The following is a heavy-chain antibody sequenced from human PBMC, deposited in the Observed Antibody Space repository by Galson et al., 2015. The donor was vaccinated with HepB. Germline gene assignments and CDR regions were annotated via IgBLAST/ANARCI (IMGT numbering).Heavy chain of an antibody. CDR2: ISGSGGST. CDR3: AKDPDIVVVPAANFDY. CDR1: GFTFSSYA. Sequence: SLRLSCAASGFTFSSYAMSWVRQAPGKGLEWVSAISGSGGSTYYADSVKGRFTFSRDNSKNTLYLQMNSLRAEDTAVYYCAKDPDIVVVPAANFDYWGQGTLVTVSS. V-gene: IGHV3-23*01. D-gene: IGHD2-2*01. J-gene: IGHJ4*02.